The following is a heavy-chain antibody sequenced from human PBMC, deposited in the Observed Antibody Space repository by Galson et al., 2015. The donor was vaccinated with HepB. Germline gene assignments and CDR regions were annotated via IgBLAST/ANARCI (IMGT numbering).Heavy chain of an antibody. CDR3: AKHSTSSYYYMDV. CDR2: ISGSGGST. CDR1: GFTFSSYA. V-gene: IGHV3-23*01. J-gene: IGHJ6*03. D-gene: IGHD2-2*01. Sequence: SLRLSCAASGFTFSSYAMSWVRQAPGKGLEWVSAISGSGGSTYYADSVKGRFTISRDNSKNTLYLQMNSLRAEDTAVYYCAKHSTSSYYYMDVWGKGTTVTVSS.